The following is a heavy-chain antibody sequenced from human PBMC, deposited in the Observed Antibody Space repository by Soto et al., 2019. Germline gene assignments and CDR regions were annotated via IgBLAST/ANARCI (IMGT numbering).Heavy chain of an antibody. CDR3: ARDNPESYGDYRSGMDV. CDR1: GGSISSGDYY. V-gene: IGHV4-30-4*01. CDR2: IYYSGST. J-gene: IGHJ6*02. D-gene: IGHD4-17*01. Sequence: QVQLQESGPGLVKPSQTLSLTCTVSGGSISSGDYYWSWIRQPPGKGLEWIGYIYYSGSTYYNPSLKSRVTISVETSKNQFSLKLSSVTAADTAVYYCARDNPESYGDYRSGMDVWGQGTTVTVSS.